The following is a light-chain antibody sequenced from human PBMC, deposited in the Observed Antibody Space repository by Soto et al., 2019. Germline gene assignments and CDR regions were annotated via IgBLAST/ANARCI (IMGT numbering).Light chain of an antibody. Sequence: EIVMTQSPPSLTVTPGEPASISCRSSQRLLHSNGNTFLDWYLQKPGQSPQLLIYLGSNRASGVPDRVSGSEAGTDFTLKISRVEAEDVGVYYFMQALQTPYTFGQGTKVDIK. V-gene: IGKV2-28*01. CDR3: MQALQTPYT. J-gene: IGKJ2*01. CDR2: LGS. CDR1: QRLLHSNGNTF.